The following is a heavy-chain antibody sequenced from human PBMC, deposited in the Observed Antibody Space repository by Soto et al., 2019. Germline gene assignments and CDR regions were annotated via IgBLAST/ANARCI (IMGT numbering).Heavy chain of an antibody. J-gene: IGHJ6*02. Sequence: QVQLVESGGGVVQPGRSLRLSCAASGFTFSSYVMHWVRQAPGKGLEWGAFIWYDGSNKYYADSVKGRFTISRDNSKNTLYLQMHSLRDEDTDLYYCERRITMVRVLYGIDVWGQGTTVTVSS. CDR3: ERRITMVRVLYGIDV. D-gene: IGHD3-10*01. V-gene: IGHV3-33*01. CDR2: IWYDGSNK. CDR1: GFTFSSYV.